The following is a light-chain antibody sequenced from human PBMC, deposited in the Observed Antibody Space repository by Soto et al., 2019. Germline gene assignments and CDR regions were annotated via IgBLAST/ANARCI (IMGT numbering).Light chain of an antibody. Sequence: DIQMTQSPSSLSASVGDRVTITCQASQEITKYLNWYQQKPGKAPKLLTYDASNLETGVPSRFSGSGSGTDFNFTISSLQPEDFATYYCQQYDNLPITFGQGTRLEIK. V-gene: IGKV1-33*01. CDR1: QEITKY. CDR2: DAS. CDR3: QQYDNLPIT. J-gene: IGKJ5*01.